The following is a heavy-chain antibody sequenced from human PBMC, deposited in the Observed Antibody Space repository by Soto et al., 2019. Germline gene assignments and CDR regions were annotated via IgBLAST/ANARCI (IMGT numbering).Heavy chain of an antibody. V-gene: IGHV3-23*01. CDR2: LSGSGGTT. CDR1: GVTFSNYA. J-gene: IGHJ4*02. CDR3: AKQRADYGSGADTFYFDS. Sequence: LILPCTVSGVTFSNYAMNWVRQAPGKGLEWVSSLSGSGGTTYYADSVKGRFVISRDNSKNTLYLLMNSLRAEDTALYYCAKQRADYGSGADTFYFDSWGQGALVTVSS. D-gene: IGHD3-10*01.